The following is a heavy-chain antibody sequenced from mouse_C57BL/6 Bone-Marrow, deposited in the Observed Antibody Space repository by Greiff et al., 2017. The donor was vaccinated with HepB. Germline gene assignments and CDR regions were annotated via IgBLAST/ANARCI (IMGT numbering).Heavy chain of an antibody. CDR3: ASYYYGSSPFTEYFDV. Sequence: VQLQQSGPGLVQPSQSLSITCTVSGFSLTSYGVHWVRQSPGKGLEWLGVIWSGGSTDYNAAFISRLSISKDNSKSQVFFKMNSLQADDTAIYYCASYYYGSSPFTEYFDVWGTGTTVTVSS. V-gene: IGHV2-2*01. CDR2: IWSGGST. CDR1: GFSLTSYG. J-gene: IGHJ1*03. D-gene: IGHD1-1*01.